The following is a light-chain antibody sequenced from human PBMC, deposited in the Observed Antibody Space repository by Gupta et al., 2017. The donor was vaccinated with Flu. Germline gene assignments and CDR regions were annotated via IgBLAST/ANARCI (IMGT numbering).Light chain of an antibody. CDR2: KAS. Sequence: PSTLSASVGDRVTITCRASQSSSSWVAWYQQKPGKAPKLLIYKASSLESGVPSRFSGSGSGTEFTLTISSLQPDDFATYYCQQYNSYLYTFGQGTKLEIK. CDR3: QQYNSYLYT. CDR1: QSSSSW. J-gene: IGKJ2*01. V-gene: IGKV1-5*03.